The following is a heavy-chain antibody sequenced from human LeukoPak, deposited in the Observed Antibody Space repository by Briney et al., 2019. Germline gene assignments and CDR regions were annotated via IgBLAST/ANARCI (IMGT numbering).Heavy chain of an antibody. Sequence: SETLSLTCTVSGVSMSSHYWSWIRQPAGKGLEWIGRIYTSGSTNHNPSLKSRVTMSVDTSKNQFSLKLSSVTAADTAVYYCARVPPNYYDSSGYNAFDIWGQGTMVTVSS. V-gene: IGHV4-4*07. CDR3: ARVPPNYYDSSGYNAFDI. CDR1: GVSMSSHY. J-gene: IGHJ3*02. D-gene: IGHD3-22*01. CDR2: IYTSGST.